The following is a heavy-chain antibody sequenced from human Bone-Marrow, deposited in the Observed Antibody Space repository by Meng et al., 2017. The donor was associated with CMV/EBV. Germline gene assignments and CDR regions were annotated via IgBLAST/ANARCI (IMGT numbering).Heavy chain of an antibody. V-gene: IGHV3-30*02. CDR1: GFTFSSYG. J-gene: IGHJ4*02. CDR3: AKRNMVHCYPSFNS. D-gene: IGHD2-21*01. CDR2: IRYDGSNK. Sequence: GGSLRLSCAASGFTFSSYGMHWVRQAPGKGLEWVAFIRYDGSNKYYADSVKGRFTISRDNSKNTLYLQMNSLRAEDTAVYYCAKRNMVHCYPSFNSCGQGTLVTVSS.